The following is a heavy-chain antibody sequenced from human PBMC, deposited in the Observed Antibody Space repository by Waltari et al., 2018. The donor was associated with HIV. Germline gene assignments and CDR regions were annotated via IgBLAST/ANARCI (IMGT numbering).Heavy chain of an antibody. CDR2: VSGYGSET. CDR3: ARDIEYVGSTEYFQH. Sequence: EVQLVESGGGLVLPGGSLRLSCAGPGITLSGYWLRWFRQAPGKGREWVAKVSGYGSETYYVDSVECRFTICRDNAQNSLYLQRSGLGAEDAAVYYCARDIEYVGSTEYFQHWGQGTLVTVSS. V-gene: IGHV3-7*01. D-gene: IGHD3-10*02. CDR1: GITLSGYW. J-gene: IGHJ1*01.